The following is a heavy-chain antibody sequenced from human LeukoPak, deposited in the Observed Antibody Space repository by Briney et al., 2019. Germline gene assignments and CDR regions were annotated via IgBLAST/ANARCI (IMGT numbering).Heavy chain of an antibody. CDR3: ARRGQWLVFDY. D-gene: IGHD6-19*01. CDR1: GYSISSGYS. Sequence: LETLSLTCAVSGYSISSGYSWGCIRQPPGKGLEWIGSIYHSGSTYYNPSLKSRVTISVYTSKNQFSLKLSSVTAADTAVYYCARRGQWLVFDYWGQGTLVTVSS. V-gene: IGHV4-38-2*01. CDR2: IYHSGST. J-gene: IGHJ4*02.